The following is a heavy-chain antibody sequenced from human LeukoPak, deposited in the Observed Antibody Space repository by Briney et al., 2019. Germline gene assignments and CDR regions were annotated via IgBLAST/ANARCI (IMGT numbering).Heavy chain of an antibody. CDR3: ARDRGGSIAAAGTFDY. CDR1: GGTFSSYA. Sequence: SVKVSCKASGGTFSSYAISWVRQAPGQGLEWMGGIIPIFGTANYAQKFQGRVTITADKSTSTAYMELSSPRSEDTAVYYCARDRGGSIAAAGTFDYWGQGTLVTVSS. V-gene: IGHV1-69*06. J-gene: IGHJ4*02. CDR2: IIPIFGTA. D-gene: IGHD6-13*01.